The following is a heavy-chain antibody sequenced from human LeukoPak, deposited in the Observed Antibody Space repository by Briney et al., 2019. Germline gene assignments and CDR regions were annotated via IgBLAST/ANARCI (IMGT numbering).Heavy chain of an antibody. V-gene: IGHV3-48*04. CDR1: GFTFSSYS. CDR2: ISSSSSTI. CDR3: ARVGGDLTGWYATYYFDY. J-gene: IGHJ4*02. Sequence: PGGSLRLSCAASGFTFSSYSMNWVRQAPGKGLEWVSYISSSSSTIYYADSVKGRFTISRDNAKNSLYLQMNSLRAEDTAVYYCARVGGDLTGWYATYYFDYWGQGTLVTVSS. D-gene: IGHD6-19*01.